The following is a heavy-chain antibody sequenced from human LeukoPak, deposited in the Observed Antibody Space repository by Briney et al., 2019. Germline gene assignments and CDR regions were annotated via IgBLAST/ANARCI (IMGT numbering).Heavy chain of an antibody. J-gene: IGHJ4*02. V-gene: IGHV3-73*01. CDR2: IRSKANSYAT. Sequence: PGGSLRLSCAASGFTFSGSAMHWVRQASGKGLEWVGRIRSKANSYATAYAASVKGRFTISRDDSKNTAYLQMNSLKTKDTAVYYCTGRITYSSGWYDYWGQGTLVTVSS. CDR3: TGRITYSSGWYDY. CDR1: GFTFSGSA. D-gene: IGHD6-19*01.